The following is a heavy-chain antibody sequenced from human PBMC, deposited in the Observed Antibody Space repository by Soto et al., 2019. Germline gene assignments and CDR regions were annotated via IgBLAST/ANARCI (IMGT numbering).Heavy chain of an antibody. Sequence: EVQLLESGGGLIQPGGSLRLSCAASGFIFSSYAMSWVRQAPGKGLEWVSSISGIGHSTYYADSVKGRFTISRDNSKNTLYLQMNSLRAEDTAVYYCAKRIMATIRHFDSWGQGTLVTVSS. CDR1: GFIFSSYA. CDR3: AKRIMATIRHFDS. V-gene: IGHV3-23*01. CDR2: ISGIGHST. D-gene: IGHD5-12*01. J-gene: IGHJ4*02.